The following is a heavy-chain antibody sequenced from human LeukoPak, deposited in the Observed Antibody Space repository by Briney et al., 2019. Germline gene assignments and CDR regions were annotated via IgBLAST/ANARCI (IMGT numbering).Heavy chain of an antibody. CDR2: ISGSGGST. J-gene: IGHJ4*02. CDR1: GFTFSSYA. D-gene: IGHD2-21*02. V-gene: IGHV3-23*01. CDR3: AKDQTYCGGDCYWDYFDY. Sequence: GGSLRLSCAASGFTFSSYAMSWVRQAPGKGLEWVSAISGSGGSTYYADSVKGRFTISRDNSKNTLYLQMNSLRAEDTAVYYCAKDQTYCGGDCYWDYFDYRGQGTLVTVSS.